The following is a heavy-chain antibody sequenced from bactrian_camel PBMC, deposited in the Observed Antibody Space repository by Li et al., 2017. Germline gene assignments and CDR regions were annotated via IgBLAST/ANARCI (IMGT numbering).Heavy chain of an antibody. CDR3: ASARPNRGQCPDFDRARYEH. CDR1: GKTNVLNC. CDR2: ITRIHGGT. Sequence: HVQLVESGGGLVQAGGSLNLSCAATGKTNVLNCMGRFRQAPGKEREGVAVITRIHGGTAYADSVKGRFSPSQDNSKDITYLQMNSLKPEDTAMYFCASARPNRGQCPDFDRARYEHWGQGTQVTVS. V-gene: IGHV3S63*01. D-gene: IGHD2*01. J-gene: IGHJ4*01.